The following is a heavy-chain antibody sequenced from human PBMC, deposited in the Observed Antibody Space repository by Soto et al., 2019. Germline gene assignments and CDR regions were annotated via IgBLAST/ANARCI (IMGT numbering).Heavy chain of an antibody. J-gene: IGHJ6*02. V-gene: IGHV3-23*01. CDR1: GFTFSSYA. CDR2: ISGSGGST. D-gene: IGHD2-8*02. CDR3: AKSEYTGTYYYYYYGMDV. Sequence: PGGSLRLSCAASGFTFSSYAMSWVRQAPGKGLEWVSAISGSGGSTYYADSVKGRFTISRDNSKNTLYLQMNSLRAEDTAVYYCAKSEYTGTYYYYYYGMDVWGQGTTVTVSS.